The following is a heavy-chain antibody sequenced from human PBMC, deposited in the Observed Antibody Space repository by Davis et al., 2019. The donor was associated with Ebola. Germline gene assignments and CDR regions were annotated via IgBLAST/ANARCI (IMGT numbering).Heavy chain of an antibody. CDR3: ARAAYSSSWYGWYFDL. D-gene: IGHD6-13*01. V-gene: IGHV4-59*12. CDR1: GGSISSYY. J-gene: IGHJ2*01. Sequence: SETLSLTCTVSGGSISSYYWSWIRQPPGKGLEWIGYIYYSGSTNYNPSLKSRVTISVDTSKNQFSLKLSSVTAADTAVYYCARAAYSSSWYGWYFDLWGRGTLVTVSS. CDR2: IYYSGST.